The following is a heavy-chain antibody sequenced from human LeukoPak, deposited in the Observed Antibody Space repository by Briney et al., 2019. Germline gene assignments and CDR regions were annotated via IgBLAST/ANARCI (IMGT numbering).Heavy chain of an antibody. Sequence: SSETLSLTCIVSGGSISSGDYYWSWIRQPPGKGLEWIGYIYYSGSTYYNPSLKSRVTISVDTSKNQFSLKLSSVTAADTAVYYCATGGYSSSWYGGTYFDYWGQGTLVTVSS. CDR2: IYYSGST. CDR3: ATGGYSSSWYGGTYFDY. J-gene: IGHJ4*02. CDR1: GGSISSGDYY. V-gene: IGHV4-30-4*01. D-gene: IGHD6-13*01.